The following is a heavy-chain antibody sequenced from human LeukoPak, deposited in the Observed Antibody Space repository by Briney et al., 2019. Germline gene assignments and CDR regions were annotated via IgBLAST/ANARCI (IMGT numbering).Heavy chain of an antibody. D-gene: IGHD3-22*01. V-gene: IGHV3-30*02. J-gene: IGHJ4*02. CDR1: GFTFTTYW. CDR3: AKDQYYYDSSGYTDY. Sequence: PGGSLRLSCVASGFTFTTYWMHWVRQAPGKGLEWVAFTRYDGSNKYYADSVKGRFTISRDNSKNTLYLQMNSLRAEDTAVYYCAKDQYYYDSSGYTDYWGQGTLVTVSS. CDR2: TRYDGSNK.